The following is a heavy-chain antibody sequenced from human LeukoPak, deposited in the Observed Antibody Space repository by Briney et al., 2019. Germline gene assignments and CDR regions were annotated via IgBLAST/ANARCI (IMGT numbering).Heavy chain of an antibody. Sequence: PSQTLSLTCTVSGGSISSGGYYWSWIRQHPGKGLEWIGYIYYSGSTYYNPSLKSRLTISVDTSKNHSFLKLSSVTAADTAVYYCARGGYCSGGSCYLTWFDPWGQGTLVTVSS. D-gene: IGHD2-15*01. CDR2: IYYSGST. CDR3: ARGGYCSGGSCYLTWFDP. CDR1: GGSISSGGYY. J-gene: IGHJ5*02. V-gene: IGHV4-31*03.